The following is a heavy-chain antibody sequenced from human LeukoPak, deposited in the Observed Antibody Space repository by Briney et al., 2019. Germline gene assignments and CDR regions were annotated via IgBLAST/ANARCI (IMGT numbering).Heavy chain of an antibody. CDR3: ARGAYGDGWYFDY. D-gene: IGHD4-17*01. V-gene: IGHV4-61*01. CDR1: GGSVSSGSYY. CDR2: IYYSGST. Sequence: SETLSLTCTVSGGSVSSGSYYWSWIRQPPGKGLEWIGYIYYSGSTNYNPSLKSRVTISVDTSKNQFSLKLSSVTAADTAVYYCARGAYGDGWYFDYWGQGTLVTVSS. J-gene: IGHJ4*02.